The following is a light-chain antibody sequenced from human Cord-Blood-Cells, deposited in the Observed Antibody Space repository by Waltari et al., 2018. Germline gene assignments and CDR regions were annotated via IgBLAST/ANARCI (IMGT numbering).Light chain of an antibody. J-gene: IGLJ2*01. CDR2: EGS. CDR3: CSYAGSSTVV. Sequence: QSALTQPASVSGSPGQSLTLSCTGTSRDVGSFNLVSWYQQHPGKAPKLMIYEGSKRPSGVSNRFSGSKSGNTASLTISGLQAEDEADYYCCSYAGSSTVVFGGGTKLTVL. CDR1: SRDVGSFNL. V-gene: IGLV2-23*01.